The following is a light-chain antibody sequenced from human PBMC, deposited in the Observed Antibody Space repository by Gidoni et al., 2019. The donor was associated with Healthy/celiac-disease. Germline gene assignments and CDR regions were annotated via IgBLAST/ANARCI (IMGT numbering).Light chain of an antibody. CDR2: AAS. CDR1: QGISSY. V-gene: IGKV1-8*01. J-gene: IGKJ4*01. CDR3: QQYYSYLLT. Sequence: IRMTKSPSSFSASTGDRVTITCRASQGISSYLAWYQQKPGKAPKLLIYAASTLQSGVPSRFSGSGSGTDFTLTISCLQSEDFATYYCQQYYSYLLTFGGGTKVEIK.